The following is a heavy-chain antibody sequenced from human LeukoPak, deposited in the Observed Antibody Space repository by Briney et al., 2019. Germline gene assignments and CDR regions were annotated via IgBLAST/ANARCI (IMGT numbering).Heavy chain of an antibody. J-gene: IGHJ4*02. CDR3: AARPPIVVAGPFDY. CDR1: GFTVSSNY. D-gene: IGHD6-19*01. CDR2: IYTSGST. Sequence: GGSLRLSCAASGFTVSSNYMSWVRQAPGKGLEWVSVIYTSGSTHYADSVKGRFTISRDNSKNTLYLQMNSLRAEDTAVYYCAARPPIVVAGPFDYWGQGTLVTVSS. V-gene: IGHV3-53*01.